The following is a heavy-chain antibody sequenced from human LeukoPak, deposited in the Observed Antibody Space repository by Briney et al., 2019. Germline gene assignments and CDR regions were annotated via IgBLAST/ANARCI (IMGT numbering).Heavy chain of an antibody. D-gene: IGHD6-13*01. J-gene: IGHJ4*02. Sequence: GASVKVSCKASGYTFTSYHMHWVRQAPGQGLEIMGIINPSGGSTTYAQKFQGRVTMTRDTSTSTVYMELSSLRSEDTAVYYCAKLAAAGTAHYYFDYWGQGTLATVSS. CDR1: GYTFTSYH. V-gene: IGHV1-46*01. CDR3: AKLAAAGTAHYYFDY. CDR2: INPSGGST.